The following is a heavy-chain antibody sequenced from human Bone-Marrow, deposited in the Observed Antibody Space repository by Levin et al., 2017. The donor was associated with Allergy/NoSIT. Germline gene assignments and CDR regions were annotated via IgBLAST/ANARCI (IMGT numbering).Heavy chain of an antibody. CDR3: ARDLRDDSGDSWTVAFDI. D-gene: IGHD2-21*02. J-gene: IGHJ3*02. Sequence: PSETLSLMCSISGGSISSDFWSWIRQPPGKELEWIGNIHYSGSAKYNPSLNSRVAISLDTSKNQSSLRVNSVTAADTAMYYCARDLRDDSGDSWTVAFDIWGQGTMVTVSS. V-gene: IGHV4-59*01. CDR1: GGSISSDF. CDR2: IHYSGSA.